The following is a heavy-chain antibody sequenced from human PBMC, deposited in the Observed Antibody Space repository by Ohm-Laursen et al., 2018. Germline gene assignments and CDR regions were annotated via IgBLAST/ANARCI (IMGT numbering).Heavy chain of an antibody. Sequence: SDTLSLTCTVSGGSISGYYWSWIRQTAGKGLEWIGRIHSSGSTNYNPSLQSRVTMSEDTSKNQFSLRLSSVTAADTAVYYCARQESSGWYPDYWGQGTLVTVSS. CDR1: GGSISGYY. J-gene: IGHJ4*02. CDR3: ARQESSGWYPDY. V-gene: IGHV4-4*07. D-gene: IGHD6-19*01. CDR2: IHSSGST.